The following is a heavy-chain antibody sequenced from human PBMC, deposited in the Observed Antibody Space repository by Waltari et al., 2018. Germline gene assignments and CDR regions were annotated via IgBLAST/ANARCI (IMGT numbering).Heavy chain of an antibody. CDR2: IRRSGSSV. CDR3: ARTRDEDCGGGSCYDRWFDP. V-gene: IGHV3-48*01. J-gene: IGHJ5*02. CDR1: GFTFSNYG. Sequence: EVQLVESGGALVQPGGSLRLSCAASGFTFSNYGMHWVRQAPGKGLEWVAYIRRSGSSVYSADAVKGRFTISRDNAKNSLYLQMNSLRPEDTALYYCARTRDEDCGGGSCYDRWFDPWGQGTQVTVSS. D-gene: IGHD2-15*01.